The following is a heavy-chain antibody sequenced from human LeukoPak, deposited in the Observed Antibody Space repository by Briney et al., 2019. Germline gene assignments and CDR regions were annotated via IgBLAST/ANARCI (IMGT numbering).Heavy chain of an antibody. CDR3: ASYDILTGYLDY. CDR1: GGSISSGSYY. J-gene: IGHJ4*02. CDR2: ISYSGST. Sequence: PSETLSLTCTDSGGSISSGSYYWGWIRQPPGKGLEWIGRISYSGSTYYNPSLKSRVTISVDTSKNQFSLKLSSVTAADTAVYYCASYDILTGYLDYWGQGTLVTVSS. D-gene: IGHD3-9*01. V-gene: IGHV4-39*01.